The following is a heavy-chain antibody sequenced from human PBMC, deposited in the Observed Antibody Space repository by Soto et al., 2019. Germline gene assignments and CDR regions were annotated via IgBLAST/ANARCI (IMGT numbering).Heavy chain of an antibody. D-gene: IGHD2-2*01. Sequence: SETLSLTCAVYGGSFSGYYWSWIRQPPGKGLEWIGEINHSGSTNYNPSLKSRVTISVDTSKNQFSLKLSSVTAADTAVYYCARALLKFRGYCSSTSCRGGMDVWGQGTTVTVSS. J-gene: IGHJ6*02. CDR3: ARALLKFRGYCSSTSCRGGMDV. CDR2: INHSGST. CDR1: GGSFSGYY. V-gene: IGHV4-34*01.